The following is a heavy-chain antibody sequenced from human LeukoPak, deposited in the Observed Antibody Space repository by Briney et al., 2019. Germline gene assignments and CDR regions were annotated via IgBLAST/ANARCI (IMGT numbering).Heavy chain of an antibody. V-gene: IGHV3-15*01. Sequence: GASLRLSCAASGFSFSNAWMSWVHQAPGKGLEWVGQIKSKTDGGTTDYAAPVKGRFTISRDDSKNSLYLQMNSLKTEDTAVYYCTTLGSGYSSFWGQGTLVTVSS. D-gene: IGHD5-12*01. CDR1: GFSFSNAW. CDR2: IKSKTDGGTT. CDR3: TTLGSGYSSF. J-gene: IGHJ4*02.